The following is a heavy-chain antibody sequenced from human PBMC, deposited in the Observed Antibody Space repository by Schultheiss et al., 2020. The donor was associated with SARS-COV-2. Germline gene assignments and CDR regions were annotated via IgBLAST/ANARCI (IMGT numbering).Heavy chain of an antibody. CDR3: ARDHYDSSGYFIRGGFDY. V-gene: IGHV4-4*07. CDR1: GGSISSYY. J-gene: IGHJ4*02. CDR2: IYTSGST. Sequence: SQTLSLTCTVSGGSISSYYWSWIRQPAGKGLEWIGRIYTSGSTNYNPSLKSRVTMSVDTSKNQFSLKLSPVTAADTAVYYCARDHYDSSGYFIRGGFDYWGQGTLVTVSS. D-gene: IGHD3-22*01.